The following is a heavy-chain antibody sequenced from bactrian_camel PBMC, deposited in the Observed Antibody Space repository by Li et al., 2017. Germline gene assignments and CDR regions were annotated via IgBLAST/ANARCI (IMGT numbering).Heavy chain of an antibody. V-gene: IGHV3S40*01. CDR3: ATDRGWTALGEINY. D-gene: IGHD1*01. CDR2: IYTAGGST. CDR1: GFTKSSYY. Sequence: VQLVESGGDLVQPGGSLRLSCSASGFTKSSYYMSWVRQAPGKEREGVANIYTAGGSTYYADSVKGRFTISRDNAKNTVYLQMNSLKSEDTALYYCATDRGWTALGEINYWGQGTQVTVS. J-gene: IGHJ4*01.